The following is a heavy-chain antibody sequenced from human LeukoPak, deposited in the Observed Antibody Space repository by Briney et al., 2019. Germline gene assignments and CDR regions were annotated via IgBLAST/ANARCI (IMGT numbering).Heavy chain of an antibody. CDR1: GFTFSSYS. J-gene: IGHJ4*02. V-gene: IGHV3-23*01. D-gene: IGHD5-24*01. CDR2: VTPSGDPT. Sequence: GGTLRLSCAASGFTFSSYSMNWVRQAPGKGLEWVSGVTPSGDPTYYADSVKGRFIISRDNSKNTMYLQMNSLRAEDTGVYYCAKDSGWIQFIDWGQGTPVTVSS. CDR3: AKDSGWIQFID.